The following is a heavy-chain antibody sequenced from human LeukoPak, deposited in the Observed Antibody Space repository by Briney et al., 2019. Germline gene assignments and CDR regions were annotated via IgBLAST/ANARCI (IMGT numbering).Heavy chain of an antibody. CDR3: AKAPKWWEDNWFDP. CDR2: ISGSGGST. D-gene: IGHD2-15*01. Sequence: SGGSLRLSCAASGFTFSSYGMSWVRQAPGKGLEWVSAISGSGGSTYYADSVKGRFTISRDNSKNTLYLQMNSLRAEDTAVYYCAKAPKWWEDNWFDPWGQGTLVTVSS. J-gene: IGHJ5*02. CDR1: GFTFSSYG. V-gene: IGHV3-23*01.